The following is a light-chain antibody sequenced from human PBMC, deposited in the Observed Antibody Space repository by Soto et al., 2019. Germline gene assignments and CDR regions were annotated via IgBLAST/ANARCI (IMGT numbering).Light chain of an antibody. Sequence: DIQMTQSPSSLSASLGDRVTIACRASQSISRYLNWYQHKPGKAPNLLIYAASSLKPGVPSRFSGSGSGTDFTLTISSLQPEDFAPYYCQQTYSIPLTFGGGTKVEI. J-gene: IGKJ4*01. CDR3: QQTYSIPLT. CDR2: AAS. V-gene: IGKV1-39*01. CDR1: QSISRY.